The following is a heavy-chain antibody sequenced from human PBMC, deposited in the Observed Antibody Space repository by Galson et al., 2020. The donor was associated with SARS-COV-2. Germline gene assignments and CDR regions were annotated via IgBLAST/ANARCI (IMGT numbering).Heavy chain of an antibody. CDR1: GFSFSYYS. J-gene: IGHJ5*01. V-gene: IGHV3-21*01. CDR2: ISQTSDTT. D-gene: IGHD3-3*01. Sequence: GGSLRLSCATSGFSFSYYSMSWVRQAPGEGLQWVSSISQTSDTTLYADSVKGRFTISRDNAKKSLYLEMNDLRVDDTGVYYCARVLSNYDFQPNWFDSRGQVTLVTVSS. CDR3: ARVLSNYDFQPNWFDS.